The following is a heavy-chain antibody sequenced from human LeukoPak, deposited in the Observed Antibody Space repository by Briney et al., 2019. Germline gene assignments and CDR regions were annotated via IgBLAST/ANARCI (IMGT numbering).Heavy chain of an antibody. D-gene: IGHD2-15*01. V-gene: IGHV4-30-4*01. J-gene: IGHJ5*02. Sequence: SQTLSLTCTVSGGSISSGDYYWSWIRQPPGTGLEWIGYIYYSGSTYYNPSLKSRVTISVDTSKNQFSLKLSSVTAADTAVYYCARDLGYCSGGSCYSGPNWFDHWGQGTLVTVSS. CDR3: ARDLGYCSGGSCYSGPNWFDH. CDR2: IYYSGST. CDR1: GGSISSGDYY.